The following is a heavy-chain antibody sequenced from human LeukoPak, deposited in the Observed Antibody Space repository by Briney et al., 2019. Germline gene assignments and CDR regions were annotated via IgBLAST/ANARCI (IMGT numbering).Heavy chain of an antibody. D-gene: IGHD3-10*01. CDR1: GFTFSNYV. V-gene: IGHV3-33*01. CDR3: AREGGSGSYSTFFDF. J-gene: IGHJ4*02. CDR2: IWYDGSNQ. Sequence: GGSLRLSCAVSGFTFSNYVIHWVRQAPGKGLEWVTLIWYDGSNQHYADSVKGRFTISRDNSKNTLYLQMNSLRAEDAAVYYCAREGGSGSYSTFFDFWGQGTLVTVSS.